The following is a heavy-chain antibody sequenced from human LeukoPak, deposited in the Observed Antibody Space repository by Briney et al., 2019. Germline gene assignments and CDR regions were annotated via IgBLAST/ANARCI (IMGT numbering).Heavy chain of an antibody. CDR1: GFTFGSYA. Sequence: QSGGSLRLSCAASGFTFGSYAMTWVRQAPGKGLEWVSSIDASGGSTYYADSVKGRFTISRDNSKNTFYLQTNTLRADDTAVYYCAKGSGSGWYGWFAPWGQGTLVTVSS. J-gene: IGHJ5*02. CDR3: AKGSGSGWYGWFAP. V-gene: IGHV3-23*01. CDR2: IDASGGST. D-gene: IGHD6-19*01.